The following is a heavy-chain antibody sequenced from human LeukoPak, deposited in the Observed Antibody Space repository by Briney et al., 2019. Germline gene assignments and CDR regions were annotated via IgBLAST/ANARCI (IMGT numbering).Heavy chain of an antibody. V-gene: IGHV1-18*01. Sequence: ASVKVSCKASGGTFSSYAISWVRQAPGQGLEWMGRISAYNGNTNYAQKLQGRVTMTTDTSTSTAYMELRSLRSDDTAVYYCARERSRSGMATMPFIDYWGQGTLVTVSS. J-gene: IGHJ4*02. CDR2: ISAYNGNT. CDR1: GGTFSSYA. CDR3: ARERSRSGMATMPFIDY. D-gene: IGHD5-24*01.